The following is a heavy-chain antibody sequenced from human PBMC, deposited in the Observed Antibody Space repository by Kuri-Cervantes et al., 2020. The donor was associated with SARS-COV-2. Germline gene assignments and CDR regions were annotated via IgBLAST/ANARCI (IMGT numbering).Heavy chain of an antibody. V-gene: IGHV1-8*01. CDR2: MNPNSGNT. J-gene: IGHJ6*02. D-gene: IGHD6-13*01. Sequence: ASLKVSCKASGYTFTSYDINWVRQATGQGLEWMGWMNPNSGNTGYAQKFQGRVTMTRNTSISTAYMELSSLRSEDTAVHYCARRFYGSSWYNYYYYGMDVWGQGTTVTVSS. CDR3: ARRFYGSSWYNYYYYGMDV. CDR1: GYTFTSYD.